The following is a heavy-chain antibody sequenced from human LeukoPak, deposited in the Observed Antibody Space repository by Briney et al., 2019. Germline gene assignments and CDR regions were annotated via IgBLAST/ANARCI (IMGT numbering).Heavy chain of an antibody. CDR3: ARVGGSYYYYMDV. Sequence: PSETLSLTCTVSGYSISSGYFWGWMRQPPGKGLEWIGSIYQSETAHYNPSLKSRVTISVDTSKNQFSLKLSSVTAADTAVYYCARVGGSYYYYMDVWGKGTTVTISS. J-gene: IGHJ6*03. V-gene: IGHV4-38-2*02. D-gene: IGHD3-10*01. CDR1: GYSISSGYF. CDR2: IYQSETA.